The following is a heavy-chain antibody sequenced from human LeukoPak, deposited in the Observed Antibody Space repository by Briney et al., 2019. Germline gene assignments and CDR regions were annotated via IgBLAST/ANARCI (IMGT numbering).Heavy chain of an antibody. D-gene: IGHD2-2*01. CDR2: IRNDGSTK. Sequence: GGSLRLSCAASGFTLSNNGMHWVRQAPGKGLEWAAFIRNDGSTKYYADSVKGRFTISRDNSKNTVYLQMNSLKTEDTAVYYCTTDPHCSSTSCPPIGCWGQGTLVTVSS. V-gene: IGHV3-30*02. J-gene: IGHJ4*02. CDR1: GFTLSNNG. CDR3: TTDPHCSSTSCPPIGC.